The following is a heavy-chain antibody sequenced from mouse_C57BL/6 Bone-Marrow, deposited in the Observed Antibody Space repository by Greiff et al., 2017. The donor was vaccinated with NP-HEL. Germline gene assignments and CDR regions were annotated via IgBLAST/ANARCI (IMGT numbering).Heavy chain of an antibody. J-gene: IGHJ4*01. V-gene: IGHV1-50*01. CDR2: IDPSDSYT. D-gene: IGHD2-4*01. CDR1: GYTFTSYW. Sequence: QVQLQQPGAELVKPGASVKLSCKASGYTFTSYWMQWVKQRPGQGLEWIGEIDPSDSYTTYNQQFKGKATLTVDTSSSTAYMQLSSLTSEDSAVYCCARVGDYGGCRDYWGQGTSVTVSS. CDR3: ARVGDYGGCRDY.